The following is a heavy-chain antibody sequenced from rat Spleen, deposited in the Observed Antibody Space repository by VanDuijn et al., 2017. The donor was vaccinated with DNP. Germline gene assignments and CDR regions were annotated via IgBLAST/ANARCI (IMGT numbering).Heavy chain of an antibody. CDR2: ISYEGSST. V-gene: IGHV5-22*01. J-gene: IGHJ1*01. CDR1: GFTFSDYY. Sequence: EVKLVESGGGLVQPGRSLKLSCAASGFTFSDYYMAWVRQAPKKGLEWVASISYEGSSTYYGDSVKGRFSISRDNVKSTLYLQMNSLRSEDTATYYCARRSFDFWGPGTMVTVSS. CDR3: ARRSFDF.